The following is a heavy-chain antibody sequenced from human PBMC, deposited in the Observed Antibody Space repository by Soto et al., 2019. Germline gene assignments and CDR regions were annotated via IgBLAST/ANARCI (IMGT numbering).Heavy chain of an antibody. CDR3: AKDSGDYADFGGIFDY. CDR2: ISGSGGST. D-gene: IGHD4-17*01. J-gene: IGHJ4*02. V-gene: IGHV3-23*01. CDR1: GFTFSSYS. Sequence: GGSLRLSCAASGFTFSSYSMNWVRQAPGKGLEWVSAISGSGGSTYYADSVKGRFTISRDNSKNTLYLQMNSLRAEDTAVYYCAKDSGDYADFGGIFDYWGQGTLVTVSS.